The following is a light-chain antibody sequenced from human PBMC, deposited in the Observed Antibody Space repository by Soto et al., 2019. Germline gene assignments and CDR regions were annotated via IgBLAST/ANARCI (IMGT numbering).Light chain of an antibody. CDR1: QSINRY. Sequence: DIQMTQSPWSLSASVGDRVTITCRASQSINRYLNWYQQKPGKAPKLLIYAAYSLQSGVPSRFSGSGSGTDFTLTISSLQPEDFATYYCQQSYNTPRTFGQGNNLEIK. CDR2: AAY. J-gene: IGKJ2*01. CDR3: QQSYNTPRT. V-gene: IGKV1-39*01.